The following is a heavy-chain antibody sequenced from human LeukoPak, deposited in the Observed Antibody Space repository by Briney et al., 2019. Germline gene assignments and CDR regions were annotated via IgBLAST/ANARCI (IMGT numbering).Heavy chain of an antibody. V-gene: IGHV3-20*04. CDR1: GFTFDGYG. CDR3: ARGFRNGPFDC. CDR2: INRNGDNT. Sequence: GGSLRLSCEASGFTFDGYGMRWVRQVPGKGLEWVSGINRNGDNTDYADSVKGRFTISRDNAKNSHFLQMNSLRVEDTAFYYCARGFRNGPFDCWGQGTLVTVSS. D-gene: IGHD2-8*01. J-gene: IGHJ4*02.